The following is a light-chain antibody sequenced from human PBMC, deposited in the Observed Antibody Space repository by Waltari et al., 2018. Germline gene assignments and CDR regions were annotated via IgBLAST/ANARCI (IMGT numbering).Light chain of an antibody. CDR3: QSYDSSLSGSGV. CDR1: SPNIGAGYD. V-gene: IGLV1-40*01. Sequence: QSVLTQPPSVSGAPGQRVTISCTGSSPNIGAGYDVHWYQQLPGTAPKLLIYGNRNRPSGVPDRFSGSKSGTSASLDIAGLQAEDEADYYCQSYDSSLSGSGVFGGGTKLTVL. CDR2: GNR. J-gene: IGLJ3*02.